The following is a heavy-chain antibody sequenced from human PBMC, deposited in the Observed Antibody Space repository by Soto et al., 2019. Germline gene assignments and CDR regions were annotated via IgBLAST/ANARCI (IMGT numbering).Heavy chain of an antibody. J-gene: IGHJ4*02. D-gene: IGHD3-22*01. CDR2: INHSGST. CDR1: GGSFSGYY. CDR3: ARGPSHYYDSSGYYSPFDY. Sequence: NPSETLSLTCAVYGGSFSGYYWSWIRQPPGKGLEWIGEINHSGSTNYNPSLKSRVTISVDTSKNQFSLKLSSVTAADTAVYYCARGPSHYYDSSGYYSPFDYWGQGTLVTVSS. V-gene: IGHV4-34*01.